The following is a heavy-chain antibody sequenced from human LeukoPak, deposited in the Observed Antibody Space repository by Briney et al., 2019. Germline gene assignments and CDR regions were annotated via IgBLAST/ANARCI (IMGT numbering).Heavy chain of an antibody. D-gene: IGHD4-17*01. J-gene: IGHJ4*02. CDR1: GYTLTELS. CDR2: FDPEDGET. V-gene: IGHV1-24*01. CDR3: ATDPAYGDYAGC. Sequence: GASVKVSCKVSGYTLTELSMHWVRQAPGKGLEWMGGFDPEDGETIYAQKFQGRVTMTEDTSTDTAYMELSSLRSEDTAVYYCATDPAYGDYAGCWGQGTLVTVSS.